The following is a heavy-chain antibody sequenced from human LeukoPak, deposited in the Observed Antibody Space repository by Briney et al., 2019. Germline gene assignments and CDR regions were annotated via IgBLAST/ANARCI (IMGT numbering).Heavy chain of an antibody. CDR1: GFILSNHW. D-gene: IGHD2-8*01. CDR2: MNKDGSQK. Sequence: PGSSLRLSCAASGFILSNHWMTWVRQAPGKGPEWVANMNKDGSQKYYVDSVKGRFTISRDTAKNSLYLQMNSLRVEDTAVYYCARDLIRRGQGTLVTVSS. CDR3: ARDLIR. V-gene: IGHV3-7*01. J-gene: IGHJ4*02.